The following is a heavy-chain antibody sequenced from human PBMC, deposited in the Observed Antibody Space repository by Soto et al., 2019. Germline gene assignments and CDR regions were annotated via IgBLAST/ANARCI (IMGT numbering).Heavy chain of an antibody. V-gene: IGHV3-7*05. CDR2: IKEDGSEK. CDR1: GFTFSDYW. Sequence: GGSLRLSCAASGFTFSDYWMSWVRQAPGKGLEWVANIKEDGSEKYYVDSVKGRFTISRDNGKNSLYLQMNGLRAEDTAVYYCARSDQKGTTDYWGQGTLVTVSS. CDR3: ARSDQKGTTDY. J-gene: IGHJ4*02. D-gene: IGHD1-1*01.